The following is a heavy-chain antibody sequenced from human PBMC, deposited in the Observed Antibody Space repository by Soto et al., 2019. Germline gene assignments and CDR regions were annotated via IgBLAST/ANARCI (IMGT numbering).Heavy chain of an antibody. CDR2: IVPIYRTA. V-gene: IGHV1-69*06. CDR3: ATGVTGGY. Sequence: SVTVYCTASGGTFSSYRFNWVRQARGQGLEWLGGIVPIYRTADYAQKFQGRVTMTEDTSTDTAYMELSSLRSEDTAVYYCATGVTGGYWGQGTQVTVSA. J-gene: IGHJ4*02. CDR1: GGTFSSYR. D-gene: IGHD3-10*01.